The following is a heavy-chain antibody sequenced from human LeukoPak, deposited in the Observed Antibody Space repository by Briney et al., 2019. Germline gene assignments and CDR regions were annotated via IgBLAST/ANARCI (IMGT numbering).Heavy chain of an antibody. CDR3: ARVDYGDYVPRFYYYGMDV. CDR1: GGSISSYY. D-gene: IGHD4-17*01. CDR2: INHSGST. V-gene: IGHV4-34*01. Sequence: SETLSLTCTVSGGSISSYYWSWIRQPAGKGLEWIGEINHSGSTNYNPSLKSRVTISVDTSKSQFSLKLSSVTAADTAVYYCARVDYGDYVPRFYYYGMDVWGQGTTVTVSS. J-gene: IGHJ6*02.